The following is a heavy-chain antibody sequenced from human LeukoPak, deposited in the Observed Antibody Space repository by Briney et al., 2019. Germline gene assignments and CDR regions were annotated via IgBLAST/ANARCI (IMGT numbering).Heavy chain of an antibody. J-gene: IGHJ4*02. CDR3: ARARAYYDSSGFDY. V-gene: IGHV4-59*01. Sequence: SETLSLTCTVSGGSISSYYWSWIRQPPGKGLEWIGYIYYSGSTNYNPSLKSRVTISVDTSKNQFSLKLSSVTAADTAVYYWARARAYYDSSGFDYWGQGTLVTVSS. D-gene: IGHD3-22*01. CDR2: IYYSGST. CDR1: GGSISSYY.